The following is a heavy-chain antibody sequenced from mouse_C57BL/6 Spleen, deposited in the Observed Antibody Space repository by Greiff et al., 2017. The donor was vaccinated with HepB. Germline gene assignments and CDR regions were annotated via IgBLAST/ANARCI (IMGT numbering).Heavy chain of an antibody. Sequence: VQLQQSGAELVKPGASVKISCKASGYAFSSYWMNWVKQRPGKGLEWIGQIYPGDGDTNYNGKFKGKATLTADKSSSTAYMQLSSLTSEDSAVYFCARSVGSSYYWYFDVWGTRTTVTVSS. V-gene: IGHV1-80*01. CDR2: IYPGDGDT. J-gene: IGHJ1*03. D-gene: IGHD1-1*01. CDR3: ARSVGSSYYWYFDV. CDR1: GYAFSSYW.